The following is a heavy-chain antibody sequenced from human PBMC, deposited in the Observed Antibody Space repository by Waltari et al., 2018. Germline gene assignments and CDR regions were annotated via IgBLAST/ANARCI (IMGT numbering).Heavy chain of an antibody. D-gene: IGHD2-21*02. CDR3: ARDRSRTSYCGGDCYPLYFDY. V-gene: IGHV1-69*01. CDR1: GGTFSSYA. Sequence: QVQLVQSGAEVKKPGSSVKVSCKASGGTFSSYAISWVRQAPGQGLEWMGGISPIFGTANYAQKFQGRVTITADESTSTAYMELSSLRSEDTAVYYCARDRSRTSYCGGDCYPLYFDYWGQGTLVTVSS. J-gene: IGHJ4*02. CDR2: ISPIFGTA.